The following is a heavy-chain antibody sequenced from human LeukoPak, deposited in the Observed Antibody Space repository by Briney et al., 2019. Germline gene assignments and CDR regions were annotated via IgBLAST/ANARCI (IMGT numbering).Heavy chain of an antibody. D-gene: IGHD6-13*01. CDR3: AREGKGSSWYEDYYYYYGMDV. J-gene: IGHJ6*02. Sequence: GGSLRLSCAASGFTFSSYSMNWVRQAPGKGLEWVSSISSSSSYIYYADSVKGRFTISRDNAKNSLYLQMNSLRAEDTAVYYCAREGKGSSWYEDYYYYYGMDVWGQGTTVTVSS. V-gene: IGHV3-21*01. CDR1: GFTFSSYS. CDR2: ISSSSSYI.